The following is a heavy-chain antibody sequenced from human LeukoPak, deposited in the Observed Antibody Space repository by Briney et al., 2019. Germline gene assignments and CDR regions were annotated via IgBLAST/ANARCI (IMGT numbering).Heavy chain of an antibody. CDR3: ARSYYYFDL. D-gene: IGHD1-26*01. CDR1: GGSVSIGSHY. CDR2: VSYSGST. Sequence: SETLSLTCTVSGGSVSIGSHYWSRVRQPPGKGLEWIGYVSYSGSTNYNPSLKSRVTISVDTSKNQFSLKLSSVTAADTAVFYCARSYYYFDLWGRGTLVTVSS. J-gene: IGHJ2*01. V-gene: IGHV4-61*01.